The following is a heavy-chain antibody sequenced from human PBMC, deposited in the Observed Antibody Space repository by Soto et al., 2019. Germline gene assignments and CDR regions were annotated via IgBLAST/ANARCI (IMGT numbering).Heavy chain of an antibody. J-gene: IGHJ4*02. V-gene: IGHV3-30*18. CDR1: GFTFSSYG. Sequence: GGSLRLSCAASGFTFSSYGMHWVRQAPGKGLEWVAVISYDGSNKYYADSVKGRFTISRDNSKNTLCLQMNSLRAEDTAVYYCAKDHSSGYPCWDDYWGQGTLVTVSS. CDR3: AKDHSSGYPCWDDY. CDR2: ISYDGSNK. D-gene: IGHD3-22*01.